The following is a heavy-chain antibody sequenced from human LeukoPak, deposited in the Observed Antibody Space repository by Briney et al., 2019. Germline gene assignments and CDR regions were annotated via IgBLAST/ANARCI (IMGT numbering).Heavy chain of an antibody. V-gene: IGHV1-2*04. Sequence: ASVKVSCKASGYTFTVYYMHWVRQAPGQGLEWMGWINPNSGGTNYAQKFQGWVTMTRDTSISTAYMELSRLRSDDTAVYYCARSAPYCSSTSCYGGDNWFDPWGQGTLVTVSS. CDR3: ARSAPYCSSTSCYGGDNWFDP. CDR2: INPNSGGT. D-gene: IGHD2-2*01. J-gene: IGHJ5*02. CDR1: GYTFTVYY.